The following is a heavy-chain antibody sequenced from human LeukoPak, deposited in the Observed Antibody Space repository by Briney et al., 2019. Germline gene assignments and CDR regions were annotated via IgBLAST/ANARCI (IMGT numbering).Heavy chain of an antibody. CDR1: GFTFSSYS. D-gene: IGHD2-21*02. V-gene: IGHV3-21*01. CDR3: ARDPYCGGDYYPDAFDF. CDR2: ISSSSGYI. J-gene: IGHJ3*01. Sequence: GGSLRLSCAASGFTFSSYSMNWVRQAPGKGLEWVSSISSSSGYIYYADSVKGRFTISRDNAKNSLYLQMNSLRAEDTAVYYCARDPYCGGDYYPDAFDFWGQGTMVTVSS.